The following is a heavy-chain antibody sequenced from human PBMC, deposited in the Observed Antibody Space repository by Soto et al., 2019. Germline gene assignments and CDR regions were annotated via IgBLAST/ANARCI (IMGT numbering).Heavy chain of an antibody. CDR3: ARASTTVTNYYYYYYGMDV. CDR2: IIPIFGTA. J-gene: IGHJ6*02. D-gene: IGHD4-17*01. Sequence: SVKVSCKASGGTFSSYAISWVRQAPGQGLEWMGGIIPIFGTANYAQKFQGRVTITADESTSTAYMELSSLRSEDTAVYYCARASTTVTNYYYYYYGMDVWGQGTTVTVSS. CDR1: GGTFSSYA. V-gene: IGHV1-69*13.